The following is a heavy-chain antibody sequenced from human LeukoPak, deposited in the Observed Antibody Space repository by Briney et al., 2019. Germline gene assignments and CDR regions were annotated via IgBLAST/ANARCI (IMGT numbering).Heavy chain of an antibody. CDR3: ARVPTTVVNDAFDI. Sequence: SETLSLTCTVSGGSISSGGYYWSWLRQHPGKGLEWIGYIYYSGSTYYNPSLKSRVTISVDTSKNQFSLKLSSVTAADTAVYYCARVPTTVVNDAFDIWGQGTMVTVSS. D-gene: IGHD4-23*01. V-gene: IGHV4-31*03. J-gene: IGHJ3*02. CDR2: IYYSGST. CDR1: GGSISSGGYY.